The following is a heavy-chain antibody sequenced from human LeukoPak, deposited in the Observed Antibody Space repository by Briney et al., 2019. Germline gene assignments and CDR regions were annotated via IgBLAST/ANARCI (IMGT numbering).Heavy chain of an antibody. CDR2: ISYSGST. CDR3: AKEGAESFPDAFDI. CDR1: GGSISPYY. J-gene: IGHJ3*02. D-gene: IGHD3-10*01. V-gene: IGHV4-59*01. Sequence: PSETLSLTCTVSGGSISPYYWSWLRQPPGKGLEWIGYISYSGSTKNNPSLKSRVTISVDTSKNQSSLKLTSVTAADTAVYYCAKEGAESFPDAFDIWGQGTMITVSS.